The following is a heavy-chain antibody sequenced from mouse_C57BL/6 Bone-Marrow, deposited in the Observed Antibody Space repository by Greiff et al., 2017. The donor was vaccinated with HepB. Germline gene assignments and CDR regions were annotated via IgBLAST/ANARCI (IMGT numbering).Heavy chain of an antibody. CDR3: ATTVGYWYFDV. CDR2: ISSGSSTI. Sequence: DVKLVESGGGLVKPGGSLKLSCAASGFTFSDYGMHWVRQAPEKGLEWVAYISSGSSTIYYADTVKGRVTISRDNAKNTLFLHMTSLRSEDTAMYVCATTVGYWYFDVWGTGTTVTVSS. D-gene: IGHD1-1*01. CDR1: GFTFSDYG. J-gene: IGHJ1*03. V-gene: IGHV5-17*01.